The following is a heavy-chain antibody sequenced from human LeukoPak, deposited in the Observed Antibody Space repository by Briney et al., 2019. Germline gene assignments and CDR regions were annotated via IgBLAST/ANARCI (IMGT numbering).Heavy chain of an antibody. V-gene: IGHV1-24*01. CDR1: GGTFSSYA. CDR3: ATGRIVGATGYFDY. Sequence: ASVKVSCKASGGTFSSYAISWVRQAPGKGLEWMGGFDPEDGETIYAQKFQGRVTMTEDTSTDTAYMELSSLRSEDTAVYYCATGRIVGATGYFDYWGQGTLVTVSS. J-gene: IGHJ4*02. CDR2: FDPEDGET. D-gene: IGHD1-26*01.